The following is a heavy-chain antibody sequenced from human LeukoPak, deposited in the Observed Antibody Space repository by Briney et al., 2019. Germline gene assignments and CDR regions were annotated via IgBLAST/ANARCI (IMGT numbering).Heavy chain of an antibody. CDR3: ARDVNYAFDF. J-gene: IGHJ4*02. D-gene: IGHD1-7*01. CDR2: ISYSGSTI. CDR1: GFTFSSYS. Sequence: GGSLRLSCAASGFTFSSYSINWVRQAPGKGLEWISYISYSGSTISYPDSVKGRFTISRDNAKNSLYLQVNSLRAEDTAAYYCARDVNYAFDFWGQGTLVTVSS. V-gene: IGHV3-48*01.